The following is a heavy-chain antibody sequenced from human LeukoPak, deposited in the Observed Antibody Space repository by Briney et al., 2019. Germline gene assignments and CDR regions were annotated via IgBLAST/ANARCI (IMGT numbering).Heavy chain of an antibody. Sequence: SETLFLTCAVYGGSFSGYYWSWIRQPPGKGLEWIGEITHSGSTNYNPSLKSRVTISVDTSKNQFSLKLSSVTAADTAVYYCAREYGSSGIDPWGQGTLVTVSS. J-gene: IGHJ5*02. CDR2: ITHSGST. V-gene: IGHV4-34*01. CDR3: AREYGSSGIDP. CDR1: GGSFSGYY. D-gene: IGHD6-6*01.